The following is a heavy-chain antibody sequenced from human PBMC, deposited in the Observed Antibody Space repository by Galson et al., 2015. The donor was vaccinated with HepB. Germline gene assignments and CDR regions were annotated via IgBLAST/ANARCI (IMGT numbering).Heavy chain of an antibody. CDR2: IYYSGST. CDR1: GGSVSSGSCY. D-gene: IGHD1-14*01. Sequence: SETLSLTCTVSGGSVSSGSCYWSWIRQPPGKGLEWIGYIYYSGSTNYNPSLKSRVTISVDTSKNQFSLKLSSVTAADTAVYYCARYNPLSTNPGRAFDYWGQGTLVTVSS. CDR3: ARYNPLSTNPGRAFDY. V-gene: IGHV4-61*01. J-gene: IGHJ4*02.